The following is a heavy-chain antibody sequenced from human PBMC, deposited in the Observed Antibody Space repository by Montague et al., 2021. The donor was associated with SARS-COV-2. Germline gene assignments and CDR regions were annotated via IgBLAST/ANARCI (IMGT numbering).Heavy chain of an antibody. V-gene: IGHV4-31*03. Sequence: TLSLTCTVSGGSISSGGYYWSWIRQHPGKGLEWIGYIYYSGXTXYXXXXKXRVTISVDTSKNQFSLKMRSVTAADTAVYHCTRSPEPMIILIITSLNWYFDLWGRGTLVTVSS. D-gene: IGHD3-22*01. J-gene: IGHJ2*01. CDR3: TRSPEPMIILIITSLNWYFDL. CDR1: GGSISSGGYY. CDR2: IYYSGXT.